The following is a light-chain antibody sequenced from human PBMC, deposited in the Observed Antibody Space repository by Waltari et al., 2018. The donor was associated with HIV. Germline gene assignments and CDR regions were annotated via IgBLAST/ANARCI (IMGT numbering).Light chain of an antibody. CDR2: GKN. Sequence: SSEVTQDPAVSVALGQTVKITCQGENLRTYYASWYQQKPGQAPVLVSYGKNKRPAEIPDRFSSSASINTASLTITGAQAEDEADYYCKTRDRSGNLYVFGTGTTVTVL. V-gene: IGLV3-19*01. CDR3: KTRDRSGNLYV. J-gene: IGLJ1*01. CDR1: NLRTYY.